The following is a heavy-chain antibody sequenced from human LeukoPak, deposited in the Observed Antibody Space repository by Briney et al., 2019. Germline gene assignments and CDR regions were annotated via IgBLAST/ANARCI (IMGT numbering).Heavy chain of an antibody. V-gene: IGHV4-31*03. Sequence: SETLSLTCTVSGGSISSGGYYWSWIRQHPGTGLEWIGYIYYSGSTYYNPSLKSRVTISVDTSKNQFSLKLSSVTAADTAVYCCARGGYCSSTSCYTKHSWFDPWGQGTLVTVSS. CDR3: ARGGYCSSTSCYTKHSWFDP. J-gene: IGHJ5*02. CDR1: GGSISSGGYY. CDR2: IYYSGST. D-gene: IGHD2-2*02.